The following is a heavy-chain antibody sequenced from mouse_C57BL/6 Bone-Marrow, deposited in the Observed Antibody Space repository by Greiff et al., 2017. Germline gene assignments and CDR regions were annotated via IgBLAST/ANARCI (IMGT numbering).Heavy chain of an antibody. CDR1: GYSITSGYD. D-gene: IGHD1-1*01. CDR2: ISYSGST. CDR3: AREPYGSSYWYFDV. Sequence: VQLQQSGPGMVKPSQSLSLTCTVTGYSITSGYDWHWIRHFPGNKLEWMGYISYSGSTNYNPSLKSRISITHDTSKNHFFLKLNSVTTEDTATYYCAREPYGSSYWYFDVWGTGTTVTVSS. V-gene: IGHV3-1*01. J-gene: IGHJ1*03.